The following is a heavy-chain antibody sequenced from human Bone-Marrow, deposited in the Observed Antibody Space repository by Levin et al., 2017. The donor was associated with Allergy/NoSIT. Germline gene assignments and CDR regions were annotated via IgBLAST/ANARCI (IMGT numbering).Heavy chain of an antibody. D-gene: IGHD6-19*01. CDR2: ISGSGATI. V-gene: IGHV3-23*01. Sequence: AGGSLRLSCAASGFTFSRYAMSWVRQAPGKGLEWVSGISGSGATIDYADSVKGRFTISRDNSKNTLYLQMNSLRAEDTAVYYCAKRSGSVAVAGNFDYWGQGTLVTVSS. CDR3: AKRSGSVAVAGNFDY. J-gene: IGHJ4*02. CDR1: GFTFSRYA.